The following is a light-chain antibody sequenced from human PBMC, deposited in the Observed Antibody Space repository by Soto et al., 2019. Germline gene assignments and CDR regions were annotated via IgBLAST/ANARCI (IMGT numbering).Light chain of an antibody. CDR3: QQYYSNPELT. CDR2: WAS. CDR1: QSILYNSNNKNY. V-gene: IGKV4-1*01. J-gene: IGKJ4*01. Sequence: DSVMTQSPDSLAVSLGERATINCKSSQSILYNSNNKNYLAWFQHKPGQPPKLLLYWASTRESGVPDRFSGSGSGTDFTLTISSLQAEDVAVYYCQQYYSNPELTFGGGTKVDIK.